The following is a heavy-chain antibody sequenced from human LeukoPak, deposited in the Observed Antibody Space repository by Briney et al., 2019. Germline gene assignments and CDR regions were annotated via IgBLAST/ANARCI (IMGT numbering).Heavy chain of an antibody. Sequence: PGGYLRRSGAASGFTFSSYAMSWVRQAPGKGLEWVSAISGSGGSTYYADSVKGLFTISRDNSKNTLYLQMNSLRAEDTAVYYCAKDYGDYDPEYFQHWGQGTLVTVSS. CDR1: GFTFSSYA. CDR2: ISGSGGST. CDR3: AKDYGDYDPEYFQH. J-gene: IGHJ1*01. D-gene: IGHD4-17*01. V-gene: IGHV3-23*01.